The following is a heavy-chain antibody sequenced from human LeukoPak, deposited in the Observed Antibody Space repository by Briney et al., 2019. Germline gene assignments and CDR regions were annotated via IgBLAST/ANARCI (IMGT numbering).Heavy chain of an antibody. CDR3: ARGSREMINYYFDY. CDR2: IYYSGST. D-gene: IGHD5-24*01. Sequence: SETLSLTCIVSGGSISSSSYYWGWIRQPPGTGLEWIGSIYYSGSTYYNPSLKSRVTIFADTSKNQFSLKLSSVTAADTAVYYCARGSREMINYYFDYWGQGTLVTVSS. V-gene: IGHV4-39*07. CDR1: GGSISSSSYY. J-gene: IGHJ4*02.